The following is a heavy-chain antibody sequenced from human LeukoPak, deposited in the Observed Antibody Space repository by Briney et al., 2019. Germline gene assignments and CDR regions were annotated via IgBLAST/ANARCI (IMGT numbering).Heavy chain of an antibody. J-gene: IGHJ2*01. CDR3: ARHWTLYDSSGYGWYFDL. Sequence: SETLSLTCTVSGGSISSYYWSWIRQPPGKGLEWIGCIYYSGSTNYNPSLKSRVTISVDTSKNQFSLKLSSVTAADTAVYYCARHWTLYDSSGYGWYFDLWGRGTLVTVSS. CDR2: IYYSGST. V-gene: IGHV4-59*08. D-gene: IGHD3-22*01. CDR1: GGSISSYY.